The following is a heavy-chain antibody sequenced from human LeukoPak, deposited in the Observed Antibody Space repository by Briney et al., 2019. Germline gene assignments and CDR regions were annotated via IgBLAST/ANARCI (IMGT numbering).Heavy chain of an antibody. D-gene: IGHD1-26*01. J-gene: IGHJ4*02. CDR2: IRSSGTST. CDR3: TKDHYPTIVGSKAIGSWDY. Sequence: SGGSLRLSCAASGFIFNNYGMSWVRQAPGKGLEWVSAIRSSGTSTYYADSVKGRFTVSRDNSKNTLYLQMNSLRAEDTAVYYCTKDHYPTIVGSKAIGSWDYWGQGTLIAVSS. CDR1: GFIFNNYG. V-gene: IGHV3-23*01.